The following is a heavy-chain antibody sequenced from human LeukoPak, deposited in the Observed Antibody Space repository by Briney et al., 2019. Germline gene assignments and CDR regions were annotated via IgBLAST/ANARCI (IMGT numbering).Heavy chain of an antibody. CDR2: MNPNSGNT. CDR3: ARVGYSYGYDNGYYFDY. J-gene: IGHJ4*02. D-gene: IGHD5-18*01. V-gene: IGHV1-8*01. CDR1: GYTFTSYD. Sequence: ASVKVSCKASGYTFTSYDINWVRQATGQGLEWMGWMNPNSGNTGYAQKFQGRVTMIRNTSISTAYMELSSLRSEDTAVYYCARVGYSYGYDNGYYFDYWGQGTLVTVSS.